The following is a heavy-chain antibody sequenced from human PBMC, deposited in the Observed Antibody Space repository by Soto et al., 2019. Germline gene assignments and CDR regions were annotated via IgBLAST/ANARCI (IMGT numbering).Heavy chain of an antibody. D-gene: IGHD3-10*02. CDR2: MSSDGKTI. CDR3: ARTYVPGIAGFDP. V-gene: IGHV3-74*01. Sequence: GSLRLSCAASGFTFSNYFMHWVRQVPGEGPVWVSRMSSDGKTISYADSVKGRFTISRDNAKNTLYLQMNSLRVEDTAVYYCARTYVPGIAGFDPWGQGTLVTVSS. CDR1: GFTFSNYF. J-gene: IGHJ5*02.